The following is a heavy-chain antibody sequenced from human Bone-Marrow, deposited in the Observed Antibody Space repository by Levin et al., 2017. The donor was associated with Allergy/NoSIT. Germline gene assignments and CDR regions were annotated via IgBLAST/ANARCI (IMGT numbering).Heavy chain of an antibody. V-gene: IGHV3-7*01. D-gene: IGHD6-13*01. CDR1: GFALSGYW. J-gene: IGHJ6*02. CDR2: IKEDGNEK. CDR3: ARGVGLDV. Sequence: GGSLRLSCAASGFALSGYWMSWVRQAPGRGLEWVANIKEDGNEKHYVDSVEGRFTISRDNAKNSLYLQMNSLRAEDTAVYHCARGVGLDVWGQGTTVIVSS.